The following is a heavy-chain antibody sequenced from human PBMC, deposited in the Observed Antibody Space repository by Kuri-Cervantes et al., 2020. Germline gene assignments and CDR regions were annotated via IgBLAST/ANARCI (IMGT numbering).Heavy chain of an antibody. Sequence: RGSLRLSCAASGFTFSSYGMHWVRQAPGKGLEWVAVIWYDGSNKYYADSVKGRFTISRDNSKNTLYLQMNSLRAEDTAVYYCARDRRYDYVWGSYRFDSWGQGTLVTVSS. CDR1: GFTFSSYG. J-gene: IGHJ4*02. D-gene: IGHD3-16*02. CDR2: IWYDGSNK. V-gene: IGHV3-33*01. CDR3: ARDRRYDYVWGSYRFDS.